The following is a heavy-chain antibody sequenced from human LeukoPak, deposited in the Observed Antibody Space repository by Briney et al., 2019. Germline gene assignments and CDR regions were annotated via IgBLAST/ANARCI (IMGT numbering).Heavy chain of an antibody. CDR2: IYYSGST. Sequence: SETLSLTCTVSGGSISSYYWSWIRQPPGKGLEWIGYIYYSGSTNYNPSLKSRVTISVDTSKNQFSLKLSSVTAADTAVYYCELLGITIFGEVRTWGQGTLVTVSS. V-gene: IGHV4-59*12. J-gene: IGHJ5*02. CDR3: ELLGITIFGEVRT. D-gene: IGHD3-3*01. CDR1: GGSISSYY.